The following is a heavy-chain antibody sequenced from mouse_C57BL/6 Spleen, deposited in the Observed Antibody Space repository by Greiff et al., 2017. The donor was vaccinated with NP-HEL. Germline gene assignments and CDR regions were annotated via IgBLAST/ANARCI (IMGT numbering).Heavy chain of an antibody. CDR2: INPNNGGT. D-gene: IGHD2-3*01. V-gene: IGHV1-18*01. CDR1: GYTFTDYN. J-gene: IGHJ2*01. Sequence: SGPELVKPGASVKIPCKASGYTFTDYNMDWVKQSHGKSLEWIGDINPNNGGTIYNQKFKGKATLTVDKSSSTAYMELRSLTSEDTAVYYCARAFYDGYPSYYFDYWGQGTTLTVSS. CDR3: ARAFYDGYPSYYFDY.